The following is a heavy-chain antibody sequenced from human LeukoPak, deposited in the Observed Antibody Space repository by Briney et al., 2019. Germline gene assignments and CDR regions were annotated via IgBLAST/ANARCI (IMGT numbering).Heavy chain of an antibody. V-gene: IGHV3-7*01. Sequence: GGSLRLSCEGSAFIFSGHWMSWVRQAPGKGLEWVANIKQDGSEKYYVDSVKGRFTISRDNAKNSLYLQMNSLRAEDTAVYYCARDRSGSLWGQGTLVTVSS. CDR2: IKQDGSEK. CDR3: ARDRSGSL. D-gene: IGHD1-26*01. CDR1: AFIFSGHW. J-gene: IGHJ4*02.